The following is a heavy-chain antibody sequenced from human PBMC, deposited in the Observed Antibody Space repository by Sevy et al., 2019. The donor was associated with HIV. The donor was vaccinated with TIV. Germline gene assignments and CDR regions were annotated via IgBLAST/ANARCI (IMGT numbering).Heavy chain of an antibody. CDR1: GFTFSTYW. D-gene: IGHD2-2*01. CDR2: IKKDGSEK. Sequence: GGSLRLSCAASGFTFSTYWMSWVRQAPGKRLEWVANIKKDGSEKYYVDSVKGRFTISRDNAKNSLHLQMKSLRAEDTAVYYCARDCSSTSCLWGLDVWGQGTTVTVSS. J-gene: IGHJ6*02. V-gene: IGHV3-7*03. CDR3: ARDCSSTSCLWGLDV.